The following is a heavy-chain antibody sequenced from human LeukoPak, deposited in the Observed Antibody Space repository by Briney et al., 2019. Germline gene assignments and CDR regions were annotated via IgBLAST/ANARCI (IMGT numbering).Heavy chain of an antibody. CDR2: INPNSGGT. V-gene: IGHV1-2*02. J-gene: IGHJ4*02. D-gene: IGHD3-10*01. Sequence: ASVKVSCKASGYTFTGYYMHWVRQAPGQGLEWMGWINPNSGGTNYAQKFQGRVTMTRDTSISTAYMELSRLRSDDTAVYYCARVCELLWFGESSRHFDYWAREPWSPSPQ. CDR1: GYTFTGYY. CDR3: ARVCELLWFGESSRHFDY.